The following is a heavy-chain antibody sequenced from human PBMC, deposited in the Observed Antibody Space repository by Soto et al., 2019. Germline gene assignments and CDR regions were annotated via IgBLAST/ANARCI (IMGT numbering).Heavy chain of an antibody. D-gene: IGHD6-13*01. J-gene: IGHJ4*02. CDR1: GFTFSSYS. CDR3: ARALSGYSSSWYAY. CDR2: ISSSSSYI. V-gene: IGHV3-21*01. Sequence: GGSLRLSCAASGFTFSSYSMNWVRQAPGKGLEWVSSISSSSSYIYYADSVKGRFTISRDNAKNSLYLQMNSLRAEDTAVYYCARALSGYSSSWYAYWGQGTLVTVSS.